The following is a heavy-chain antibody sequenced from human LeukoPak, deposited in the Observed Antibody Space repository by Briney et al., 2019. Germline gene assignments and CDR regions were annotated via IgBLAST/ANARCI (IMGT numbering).Heavy chain of an antibody. CDR2: IYYSGST. Sequence: PSETLSLTCTVSGGSISSYHWNWIRQPPGKGLEWIGYIYYSGSTNYNPSLTSRLTISVDTSKNQFSLKLSSVTAADTAVYYCARGGWNKFDYWGQGTLVTVSS. CDR1: GGSISSYH. V-gene: IGHV4-59*01. CDR3: ARGGWNKFDY. J-gene: IGHJ4*02. D-gene: IGHD3-22*01.